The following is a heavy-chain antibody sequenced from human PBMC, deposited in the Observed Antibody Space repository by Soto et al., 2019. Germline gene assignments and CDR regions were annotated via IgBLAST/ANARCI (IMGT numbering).Heavy chain of an antibody. CDR2: INAGNGNT. Sequence: ASVKVSCKASGYTFTSYAMHWVRQAPGQRLEWIGWINAGNGNTKYSQKFQGRVTITRDTSASTAYMELSSLRSEDTVVYYCARGGGTLRAGTANWFDPWGQGTLVTVSS. CDR3: ARGGGTLRAGTANWFDP. CDR1: GYTFTSYA. V-gene: IGHV1-3*01. J-gene: IGHJ5*02. D-gene: IGHD1-7*01.